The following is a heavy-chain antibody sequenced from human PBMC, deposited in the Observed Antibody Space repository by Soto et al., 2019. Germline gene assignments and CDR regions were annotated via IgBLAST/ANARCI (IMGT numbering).Heavy chain of an antibody. J-gene: IGHJ6*02. CDR1: GGSISSYY. D-gene: IGHD4-4*01. CDR3: AREQEEATVPYYYGMDV. CDR2: IYYSGST. Sequence: QVQLQESGPGLVKPSETLSLTCTVSGGSISSYYWSWIRQPPGKGLEWIGYIYYSGSTNYNPSLKSRVTISVDTSKNQFSLKLSSVTAADTAVYYCAREQEEATVPYYYGMDVWGQGTTVTVSS. V-gene: IGHV4-59*01.